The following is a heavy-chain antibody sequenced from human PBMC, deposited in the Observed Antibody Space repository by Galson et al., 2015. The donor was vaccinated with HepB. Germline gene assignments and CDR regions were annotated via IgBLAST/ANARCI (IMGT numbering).Heavy chain of an antibody. V-gene: IGHV1-2*04. J-gene: IGHJ4*02. CDR1: GYTFTGYY. Sequence: SVKVSCKASGYTFTGYYMHWVRQAPGQGLEWMGWINPNSGGTNYAQKFQGWVTMTRDTSISTAYMELSRLRSDDTAVYYCARVGLTSDYSNYGTGLDYWGQGTLVTVSS. CDR2: INPNSGGT. CDR3: ARVGLTSDYSNYGTGLDY. D-gene: IGHD4-11*01.